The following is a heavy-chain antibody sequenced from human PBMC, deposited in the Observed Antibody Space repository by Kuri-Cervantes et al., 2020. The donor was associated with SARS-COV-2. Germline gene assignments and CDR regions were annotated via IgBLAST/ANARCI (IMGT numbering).Heavy chain of an antibody. V-gene: IGHV4-34*01. CDR3: ARPYYDPDYYYYYYMDV. CDR1: GGSFSGYY. D-gene: IGHD3-3*01. CDR2: INHSGST. J-gene: IGHJ6*03. Sequence: SETLSLTCAVYGGSFSGYYWSWIRQPPGKGLEWIGEINHSGSTNYNPSLKSRVTISVDTSKDQFSLKLRSVTPADTAVYYCARPYYDPDYYYYYYMDVWGKGTTVTVSS.